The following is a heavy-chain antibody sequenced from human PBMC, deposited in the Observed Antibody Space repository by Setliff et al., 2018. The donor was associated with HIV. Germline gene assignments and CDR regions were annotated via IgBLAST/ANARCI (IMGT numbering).Heavy chain of an antibody. CDR3: ARVPFTTGFDY. Sequence: SSETLSLTCAVSGYSISSGYYCGWIRQPPGRGLEWIGNIYHSGGTHYNPSLRSRVTISVDTSKNHFSLKLSSVTAADPALFCCARVPFTTGFDYWGRGILVTVSS. CDR2: IYHSGGT. CDR1: GYSISSGYY. D-gene: IGHD3-3*01. V-gene: IGHV4-38-2*01. J-gene: IGHJ4*02.